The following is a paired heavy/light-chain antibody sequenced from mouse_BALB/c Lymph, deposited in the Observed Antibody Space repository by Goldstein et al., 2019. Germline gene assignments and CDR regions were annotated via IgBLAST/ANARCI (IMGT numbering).Light chain of an antibody. Sequence: DVQITQSPSYLAASPGETITINCRASKSISKYLAWYQEKPGKTNKLLIYSGSTLQSGIPSRFSGSGSGTDFTLTISSLEPEDFAMYYCQQHNESPWTFGGGTKVEI. CDR3: QQHNESPWT. V-gene: IGKV16-104*01. J-gene: IGKJ1*01. CDR1: KSISKY. CDR2: SGS.
Heavy chain of an antibody. CDR2: IWSGGST. CDR3: ARGNFGRYFAMDY. J-gene: IGHJ4*01. V-gene: IGHV2-2*02. CDR1: GFSLISYG. Sequence: QVQLKQSGPGLVQPSQSLSITCTVSGFSLISYGVHWVRQSPGKGLEWLGVIWSGGSTDYNAAFISRLSISKDNSKSQVFFKMNSLQANDTAIYYCARGNFGRYFAMDYWGQGTSVTVSS.